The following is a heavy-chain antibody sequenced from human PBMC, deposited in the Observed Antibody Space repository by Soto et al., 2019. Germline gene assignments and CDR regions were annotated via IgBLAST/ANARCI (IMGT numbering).Heavy chain of an antibody. CDR1: GGSISSGGYY. D-gene: IGHD3-22*01. Sequence: QVQLQESGPGLVKPSQTLSLTCTVSGGSISSGGYYWSWIRQHPGKGLEWIGYIYYSRSTYYNPSLKSRVTISVDTSKNQFSLKLSSVTAADTAVYYCARDREGDLSGYYYSIFDYWGQGTLVTVSS. CDR3: ARDREGDLSGYYYSIFDY. CDR2: IYYSRST. J-gene: IGHJ4*02. V-gene: IGHV4-31*03.